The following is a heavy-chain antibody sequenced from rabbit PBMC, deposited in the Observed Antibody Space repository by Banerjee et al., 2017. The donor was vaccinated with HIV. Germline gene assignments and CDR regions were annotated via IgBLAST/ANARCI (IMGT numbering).Heavy chain of an antibody. CDR1: GFDFSSYY. J-gene: IGHJ4*01. CDR3: ARGGGL. Sequence: QLKETGGGLVQPGGSLTLSCKASGFDFSSYYMSWVRQAPGKGLEWIGYIDPLFGSAYYASWVNGRFSISRENTQNTVSLQLNSLTAADTATYFCARGGGLWGPGTLVTVS. V-gene: IGHV1S7*01. CDR2: IDPLFGSA.